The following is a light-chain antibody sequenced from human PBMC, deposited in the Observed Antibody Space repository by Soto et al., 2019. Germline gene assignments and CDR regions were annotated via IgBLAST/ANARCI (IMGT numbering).Light chain of an antibody. Sequence: QSALTQPRSVSGSPGQSVTISCTGTSGDVGAYDRVSWYQHHPTKAPKLIIYDVTNRPSGVPYRFSGSKSGSTASLTISGLQAEDEADYHCSSYAGSKLVFGGGTKLTVL. CDR2: DVT. CDR1: SGDVGAYDR. V-gene: IGLV2-11*01. CDR3: SSYAGSKLV. J-gene: IGLJ2*01.